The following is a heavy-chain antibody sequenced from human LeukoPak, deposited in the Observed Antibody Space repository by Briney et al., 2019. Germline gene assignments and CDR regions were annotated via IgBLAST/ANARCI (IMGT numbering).Heavy chain of an antibody. Sequence: GRSLRPSCAPSGSTFSSNAMSSVRPAPGKRLECVLAITGIGGSTYYADSVKGGSTISRDNSKNTLYLQMNSLRAEDTDVYYCAKGGYCSGTSCYPADAFDIWGQGTMVTVSS. D-gene: IGHD2-2*01. CDR1: GSTFSSNA. J-gene: IGHJ3*02. CDR2: ITGIGGST. CDR3: AKGGYCSGTSCYPADAFDI. V-gene: IGHV3-23*01.